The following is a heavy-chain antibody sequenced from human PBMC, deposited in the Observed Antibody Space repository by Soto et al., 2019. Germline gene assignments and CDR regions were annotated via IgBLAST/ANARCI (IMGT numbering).Heavy chain of an antibody. V-gene: IGHV3-30-3*01. CDR3: ARVSIAAASRWYFDY. CDR1: GFTFSSYA. J-gene: IGHJ4*02. CDR2: ISYDGSNK. D-gene: IGHD6-13*01. Sequence: GGSLRLSCAASGFTFSSYAMHWVRQAPGKGLEWVAVISYDGSNKYYADSVKGRFTISRDNSKNTLYLQMNSLRAEDTAVYYWARVSIAAASRWYFDYWGQGTLVTVSS.